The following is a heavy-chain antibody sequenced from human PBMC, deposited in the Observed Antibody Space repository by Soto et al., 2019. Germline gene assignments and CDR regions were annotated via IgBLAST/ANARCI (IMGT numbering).Heavy chain of an antibody. CDR1: GGTFSSYA. Sequence: SSVKVSCKASGGTFSSYAISWVRQAPGQGLEWMGGIIPIFGTANYAQKFQGRVTITADESTSTAYMELSSLRSEDTAVYYCAREDKAAMVAFDYWGQGTLVTVSS. D-gene: IGHD5-18*01. V-gene: IGHV1-69*13. CDR3: AREDKAAMVAFDY. CDR2: IIPIFGTA. J-gene: IGHJ4*02.